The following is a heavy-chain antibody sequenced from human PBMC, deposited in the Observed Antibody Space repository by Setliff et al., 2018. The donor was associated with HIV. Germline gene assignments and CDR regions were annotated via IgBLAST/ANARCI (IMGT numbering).Heavy chain of an antibody. CDR2: INHGGST. CDR1: GGSFSGYY. V-gene: IGHV4-34*01. Sequence: PSETLSLTCAVYGGSFSGYYWSWIRQSPGKGLEWIGQINHGGSTNYSPSLKSRVTMSIDTSKNQLSLRLSSVTAADTAVYYCARGLPRYDLWSGPSSRFDYWGQGTLVTVSS. CDR3: ARGLPRYDLWSGPSSRFDY. J-gene: IGHJ4*02. D-gene: IGHD3-3*01.